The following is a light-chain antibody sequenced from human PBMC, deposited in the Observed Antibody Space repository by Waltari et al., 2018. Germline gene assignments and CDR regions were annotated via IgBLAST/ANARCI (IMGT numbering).Light chain of an antibody. Sequence: VLTQPPSLSVAPGQTAKITCGRNNIDSYSVHWDRQKPGQAPVVVLYDNSDRPSGIPERLPGSNSGSTATLTISRVEAGDEADYYCQVWDSNIDHGVFGGGTKLTVL. J-gene: IGLJ3*02. CDR1: NIDSYS. CDR3: QVWDSNIDHGV. V-gene: IGLV3-21*02. CDR2: DNS.